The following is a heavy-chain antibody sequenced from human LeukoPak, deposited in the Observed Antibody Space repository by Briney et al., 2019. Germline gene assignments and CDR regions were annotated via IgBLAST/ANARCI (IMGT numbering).Heavy chain of an antibody. Sequence: SQTLSLTCTVSGGSINNGGYYWSWIRQPPGKGLEWIGYIYYSGSTYYNPSLKSRVTISVDTSKNQFSLKLSSVTAADTAVYYCAGVRYGSGNSWGQGTLVTVSS. V-gene: IGHV4-30-4*01. D-gene: IGHD3-10*01. CDR2: IYYSGST. J-gene: IGHJ4*02. CDR3: AGVRYGSGNS. CDR1: GGSINNGGYY.